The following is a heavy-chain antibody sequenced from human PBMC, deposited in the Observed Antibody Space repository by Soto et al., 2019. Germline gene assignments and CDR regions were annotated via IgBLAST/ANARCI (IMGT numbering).Heavy chain of an antibody. CDR1: GYTFTTFA. D-gene: IGHD3-3*01. Sequence: ASVKVSCKASGYTFTTFAMHWLRQAPGQRPEWLGWINAGSGYTKYSQNFQDRVTISSDTSASTAYMGLSSLRSGDTAIYYCARDRVSLAMFGVPVGVFKNWGQGTLVTV. J-gene: IGHJ4*02. CDR3: ARDRVSLAMFGVPVGVFKN. V-gene: IGHV1-3*01. CDR2: INAGSGYT.